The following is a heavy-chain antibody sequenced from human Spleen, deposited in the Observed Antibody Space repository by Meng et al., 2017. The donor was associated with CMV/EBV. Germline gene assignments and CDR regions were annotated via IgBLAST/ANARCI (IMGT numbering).Heavy chain of an antibody. Sequence: GATYNNLAISGGRQAPGQGLEWMGGIIPMFGSRNYAQKFQDRLTITTDESTSTAYMELSSLRSEDTAVYYCARGAYCSSTSCAIDYWGQGTLVTVSS. CDR1: GATYNNLA. CDR2: IIPMFGSR. CDR3: ARGAYCSSTSCAIDY. V-gene: IGHV1-69*05. J-gene: IGHJ4*02. D-gene: IGHD2-2*01.